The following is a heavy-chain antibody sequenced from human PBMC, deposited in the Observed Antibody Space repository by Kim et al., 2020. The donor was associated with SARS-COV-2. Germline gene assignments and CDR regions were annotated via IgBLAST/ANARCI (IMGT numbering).Heavy chain of an antibody. J-gene: IGHJ3*02. Sequence: YYNPSLKSRVTISVDRSKNQFSLKLSSVTAADTAVYYCASSGNPPNAFDIWGQGTMVTVSS. CDR3: ASSGNPPNAFDI. D-gene: IGHD2-15*01. V-gene: IGHV4-30-2*01.